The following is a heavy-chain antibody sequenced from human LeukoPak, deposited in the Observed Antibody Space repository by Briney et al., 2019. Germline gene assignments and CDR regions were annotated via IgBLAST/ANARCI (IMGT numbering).Heavy chain of an antibody. CDR1: GVSTTNGIYY. CDR2: VHNVGST. V-gene: IGHV4-39*01. D-gene: IGHD6-19*01. CDR3: ARHAEYNSGWHFYLDH. J-gene: IGHJ4*02. Sequence: PSETLSLTCTVSGVSTTNGIYYWAWIRQSPGKGLEWIGSVHNVGSTHYNLSLRSRVTMSIDTSKNQFSLRLNSVTAADTAVYYCARHAEYNSGWHFYLDHWGQGILVTVSS.